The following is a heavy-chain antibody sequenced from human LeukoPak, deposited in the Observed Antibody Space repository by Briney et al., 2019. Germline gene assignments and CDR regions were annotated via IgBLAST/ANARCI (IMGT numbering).Heavy chain of an antibody. Sequence: SQTLSLTCSVSGGSISSDTYYWSWIRQHPGKGLEWIGYIYYSGNTYYNPSLSSRIGMSVDTSKNQFSLDLTSVTAADSAIYYCATLQFENGTPYFDYWGQGTLVTVSS. CDR2: IYYSGNT. J-gene: IGHJ4*02. D-gene: IGHD5-24*01. V-gene: IGHV4-31*03. CDR3: ATLQFENGTPYFDY. CDR1: GGSISSDTYY.